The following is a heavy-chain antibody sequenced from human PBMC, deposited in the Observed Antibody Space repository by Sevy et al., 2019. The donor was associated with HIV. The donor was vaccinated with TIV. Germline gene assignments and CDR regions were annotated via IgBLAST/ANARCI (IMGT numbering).Heavy chain of an antibody. V-gene: IGHV1-69*06. J-gene: IGHJ6*03. CDR3: ARGGYPDGYYYYYMDV. CDR2: IIPIFGTA. D-gene: IGHD5-12*01. CDR1: GGTFSSYA. Sequence: ASVKVSCKASGGTFSSYAISWVRQAPGQGLEWMGGIIPIFGTANYAQKFQGRVTMTADKSTSTAYMGLSSLRSEDTAVYYCARGGYPDGYYYYYMDVWGKGTTVTVSS.